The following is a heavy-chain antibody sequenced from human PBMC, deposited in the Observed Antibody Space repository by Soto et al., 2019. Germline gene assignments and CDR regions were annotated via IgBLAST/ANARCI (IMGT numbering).Heavy chain of an antibody. CDR1: GGSFSGYY. CDR2: INHSGST. CDR3: ARGRGIQL. D-gene: IGHD5-18*01. V-gene: IGHV4-34*01. Sequence: PSETLSLTCAVYGGSFSGYYWSWIRQPPGKGLEWIGEINHSGSTSYNPSHKSRVTISVDTSKNQFSLKLSSVTAADTAVYYCARGRGIQLWGQGTLVTVSS. J-gene: IGHJ4*02.